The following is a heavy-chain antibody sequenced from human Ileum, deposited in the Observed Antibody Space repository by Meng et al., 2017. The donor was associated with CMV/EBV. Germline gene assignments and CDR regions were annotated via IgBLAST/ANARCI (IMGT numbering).Heavy chain of an antibody. CDR3: ARDREHTYGYTFEY. J-gene: IGHJ4*02. CDR2: VYNRDRT. Sequence: QVQLQESGPGVVKPLETLFLTCTVSGGSISTYYWNWIRQPAGRELEWIGRVYNRDRTTYNPSLKSRVTMSVDTSKNQFSLTLYSVTAADTAVYFCARDREHTYGYTFEYWGQGALVTVSS. CDR1: GGSISTYY. D-gene: IGHD5-24*01. V-gene: IGHV4-4*07.